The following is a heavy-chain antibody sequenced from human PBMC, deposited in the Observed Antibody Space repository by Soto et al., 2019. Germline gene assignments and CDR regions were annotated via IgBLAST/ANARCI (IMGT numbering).Heavy chain of an antibody. D-gene: IGHD2-2*01. Sequence: QVQLVESGGGVVQPGRSLRLSCAASGFTFSSYGMHWVRQAPGEGLEWVAVISYDGSNKYYADSVKGRFTISRDNSKNTLYLQMNCLRAEDTAVYYCASRDIVVVPAASNDYWGQGTLVTVSS. CDR2: ISYDGSNK. CDR1: GFTFSSYG. J-gene: IGHJ4*02. CDR3: ASRDIVVVPAASNDY. V-gene: IGHV3-30*03.